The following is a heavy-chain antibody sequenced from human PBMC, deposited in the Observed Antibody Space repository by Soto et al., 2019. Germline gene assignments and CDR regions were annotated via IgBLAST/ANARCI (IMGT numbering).Heavy chain of an antibody. V-gene: IGHV3-30-3*01. D-gene: IGHD2-21*02. CDR1: GFTFSSYS. J-gene: IGHJ3*02. CDR3: ARVHCGGDCYDAFDI. CDR2: ISHDGSNK. Sequence: VGSLILSCAASGFTFSSYSMHWVRKATGKGLEWVAVISHDGSNKYYADSVKGRFTISRDNSKNTLYLQMNSLRAEDTAVYYCARVHCGGDCYDAFDIWGQGTMVTVSS.